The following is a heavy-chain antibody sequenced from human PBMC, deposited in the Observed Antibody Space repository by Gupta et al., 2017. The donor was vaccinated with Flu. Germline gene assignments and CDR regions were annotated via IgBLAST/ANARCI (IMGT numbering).Heavy chain of an antibody. J-gene: IGHJ4*02. CDR2: IYTSGST. CDR1: GGSISSGSYY. Sequence: QVQLQESGPGRVKPSQTLSLTCTVSGGSISSGSYYWSWIRQPAGKGLEWIGRIYTSGSTNYNPSLKSRVTISVDTSKNQFSLKLSSVTAADTAVYYCARGLVATGVIDYWGQGNLVTVSS. CDR3: ARGLVATGVIDY. D-gene: IGHD5-12*01. V-gene: IGHV4-61*02.